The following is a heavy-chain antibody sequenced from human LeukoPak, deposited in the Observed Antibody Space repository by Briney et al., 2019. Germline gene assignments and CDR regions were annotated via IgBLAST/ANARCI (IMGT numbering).Heavy chain of an antibody. CDR3: ASGDGLRAFDI. CDR1: GYTFTSYY. D-gene: IGHD3/OR15-3a*01. CDR2: INPNSGNT. V-gene: IGHV1-8*02. Sequence: GASVKVSCKASGYTFTSYYMHWVRQAPGQGLEWMGWINPNSGNTGYAQKFQGRVTMTRNTSISTAYMELSSLRSEDTAVYYCASGDGLRAFDIWGQGTMVTVSS. J-gene: IGHJ3*02.